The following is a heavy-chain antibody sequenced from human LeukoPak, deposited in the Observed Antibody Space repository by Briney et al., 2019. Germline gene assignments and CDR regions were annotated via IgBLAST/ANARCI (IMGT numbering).Heavy chain of an antibody. D-gene: IGHD6-13*01. CDR2: ISDSGGRT. CDR1: GITLSNYG. J-gene: IGHJ4*01. V-gene: IGHV3-23*01. Sequence: GGSLRLSCAVSGITLSNYGMSWVRQAPGKGLEWVAGISDSGGRTNYADSVKGRFTISRDNSKNMMYLQMNSLRAEDTAVYYCASASSHRIAAGGDYWCHGTLVTVSS. CDR3: ASASSHRIAAGGDY.